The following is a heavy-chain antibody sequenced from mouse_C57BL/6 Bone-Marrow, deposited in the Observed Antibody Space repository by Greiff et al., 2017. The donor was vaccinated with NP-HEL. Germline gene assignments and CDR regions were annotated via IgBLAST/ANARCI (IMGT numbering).Heavy chain of an antibody. D-gene: IGHD1-1*01. CDR1: GFNFKDDY. Sequence: VQLQQSGAELVRPGASVKLSCTASGFNFKDDYMHWVKQRPEQGLEWIGWFDPENGDTEYASKFQGKATITADTSSNTAYLQLSSLTSEDTAVYYCTTELTTVRGQGTSVTVSS. CDR3: TTELTTV. J-gene: IGHJ4*01. V-gene: IGHV14-4*01. CDR2: FDPENGDT.